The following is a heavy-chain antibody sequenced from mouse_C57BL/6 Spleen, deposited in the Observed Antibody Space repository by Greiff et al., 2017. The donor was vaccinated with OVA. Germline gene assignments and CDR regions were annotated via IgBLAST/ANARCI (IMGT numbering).Heavy chain of an antibody. CDR1: GYSFTDYN. J-gene: IGHJ3*01. CDR3: ARPDYYGSSPAWFAY. D-gene: IGHD1-1*01. Sequence: LVKPGASVKISCKASGYSFTDYNMNWVKQSNGKSLEWIGVINPNYGTTSYNQKFKGKATLTVDQSSSTAHMQLNSLTSEDSAFYYSARPDYYGSSPAWFAYWGQGTLVTVSA. CDR2: INPNYGTT. V-gene: IGHV1-39*01.